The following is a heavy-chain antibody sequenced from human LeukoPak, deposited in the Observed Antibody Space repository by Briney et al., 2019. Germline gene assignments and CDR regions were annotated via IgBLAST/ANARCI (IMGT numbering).Heavy chain of an antibody. CDR3: ARDEDLGYFDL. CDR2: IYYSGST. CDR1: GGSISSYY. V-gene: IGHV4-59*01. Sequence: SETLSLTCTVSGGSISSYYWSWIRQPPGKGPEWIGYIYYSGSTNYNPSLKSRVTISVDTSKNQFSLKLSSVTAADTAVYYCARDEDLGYFDLWGRGTLVTVSS. J-gene: IGHJ2*01.